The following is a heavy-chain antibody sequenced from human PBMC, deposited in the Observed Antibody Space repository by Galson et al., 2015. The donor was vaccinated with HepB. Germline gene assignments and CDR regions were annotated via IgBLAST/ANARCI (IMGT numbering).Heavy chain of an antibody. D-gene: IGHD2-2*02. CDR1: GFTFSNYV. Sequence: SLRLSCAASGFTFSNYVMSWVRQAPGKGLEWVSTISGSGGSTSYADSVKGRFTVSRDNSKNTLYLQMTRLRAEDTAIYYCAKDREAGVPAAIYAFDMWGQGTMVTVS. V-gene: IGHV3-23*01. CDR3: AKDREAGVPAAIYAFDM. J-gene: IGHJ3*02. CDR2: ISGSGGST.